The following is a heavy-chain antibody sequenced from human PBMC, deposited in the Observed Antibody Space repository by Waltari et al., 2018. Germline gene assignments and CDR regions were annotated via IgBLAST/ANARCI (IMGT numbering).Heavy chain of an antibody. CDR2: IYYSGST. D-gene: IGHD3-3*01. V-gene: IGHV4-59*01. Sequence: QVQLQESGPGLVKPSETLSLTCTVSGGSISSYYWSWIRQPPGKGLEWIGYIYYSGSTNYNPPLKSRVTISVDTSKNQFSLKLSSVTAADTAVYYCARAGHDFWSGYHDAFDIWGQGTMVTVSS. CDR1: GGSISSYY. CDR3: ARAGHDFWSGYHDAFDI. J-gene: IGHJ3*02.